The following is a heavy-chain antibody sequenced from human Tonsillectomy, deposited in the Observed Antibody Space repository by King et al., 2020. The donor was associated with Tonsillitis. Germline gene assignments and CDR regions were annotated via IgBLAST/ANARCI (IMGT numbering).Heavy chain of an antibody. CDR3: ARLHHIKAVAPMGDY. CDR2: IYPGDSDT. V-gene: IGHV5-51*01. Sequence: QLVQSGAEVKNPGESLKISCKGSGYSFTSYWIGWVRQMPGKGLEWMGIIYPGDSDTRYSPSFQGQVTISADKSISTAYLQWSSLKASDTAMYYCARLHHIKAVAPMGDYWGQGTLVTVSS. D-gene: IGHD6-19*01. J-gene: IGHJ4*02. CDR1: GYSFTSYW.